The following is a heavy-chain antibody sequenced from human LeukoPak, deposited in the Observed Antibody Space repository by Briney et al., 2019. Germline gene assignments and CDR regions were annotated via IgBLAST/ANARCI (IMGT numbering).Heavy chain of an antibody. CDR2: ISSSSSYI. CDR1: GFTFSSYR. J-gene: IGHJ4*02. CDR3: ARDEISATVTTPDY. D-gene: IGHD4-17*01. V-gene: IGHV3-21*01. Sequence: GGSLRLSCAASGFTFSSYRMNWVRQAPGKGLEWVSSISSSSSYIYYADSVKGRFTISRDNAKNSLYLQMNSLRAEDTAVYYCARDEISATVTTPDYWGQGTLVTVSS.